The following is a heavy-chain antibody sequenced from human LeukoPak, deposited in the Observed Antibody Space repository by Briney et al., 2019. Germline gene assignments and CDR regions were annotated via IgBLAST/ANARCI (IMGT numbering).Heavy chain of an antibody. CDR2: IYPGDSDT. CDR3: ARRGGSGHPIYYFDY. V-gene: IGHV5-51*01. J-gene: IGHJ4*02. CDR1: GYSFTSYW. Sequence: GESLKISCKGSGYSFTSYWIGWVRQMPGKGLEWMGIIYPGDSDTRYSPSFQGQVTISADKSISTAYLQWSSLKASDTAMCYCARRGGSGHPIYYFDYWGQGTLVTVSS. D-gene: IGHD2-15*01.